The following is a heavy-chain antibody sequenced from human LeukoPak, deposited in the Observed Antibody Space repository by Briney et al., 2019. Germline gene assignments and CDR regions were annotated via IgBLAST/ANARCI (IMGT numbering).Heavy chain of an antibody. Sequence: SETLSLTCTVSGGSISNYYWSWIRQPPEKGQRWIGYIYYSGSTNYNPSLKSRLTISVDTSKNQFSLKLSSVTAADTAMYYCARSYGDYITGAYAFDVWGQGTMVTVSS. V-gene: IGHV4-59*08. CDR3: ARSYGDYITGAYAFDV. J-gene: IGHJ3*01. CDR2: IYYSGST. CDR1: GGSISNYY. D-gene: IGHD4-17*01.